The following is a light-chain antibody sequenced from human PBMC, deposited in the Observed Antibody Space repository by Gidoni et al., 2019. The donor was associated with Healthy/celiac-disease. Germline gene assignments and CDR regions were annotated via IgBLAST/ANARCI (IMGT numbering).Light chain of an antibody. CDR1: QGISSY. V-gene: IGKV1-8*01. CDR3: QQYYSYPQT. Sequence: AIRMTQSPSSFSASTGDRVTITCRASQGISSYLAWYQQKPWKAHKLLIYAASTWQSGVPSRFSGSGSGTDFTLTISCLQSEDFATYYCQQYYSYPQTFGQGTKVEIK. J-gene: IGKJ1*01. CDR2: AAS.